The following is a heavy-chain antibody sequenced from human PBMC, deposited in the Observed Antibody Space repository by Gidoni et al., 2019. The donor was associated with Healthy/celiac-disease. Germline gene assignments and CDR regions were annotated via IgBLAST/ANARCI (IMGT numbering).Heavy chain of an antibody. CDR2: INHSGST. J-gene: IGHJ5*02. CDR3: ARAPSIVVVPAAKGWFDP. CDR1: GGSFSGYS. V-gene: IGHV4-34*01. D-gene: IGHD2-2*01. Sequence: QVQLQQWGAGLLKPSETLSLTCAVYGGSFSGYSWSWIRQPPGKGLEWVGEINHSGSTNYNPSLKSRVTISVDTSKNQFSLKLSSVTAADTAVYYCARAPSIVVVPAAKGWFDPWGQGTLVTVSS.